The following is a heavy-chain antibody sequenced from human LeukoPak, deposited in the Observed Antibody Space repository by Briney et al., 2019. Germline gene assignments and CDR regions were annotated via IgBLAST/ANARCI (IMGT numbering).Heavy chain of an antibody. CDR2: IWYDGSNK. J-gene: IGHJ1*01. CDR3: AKGPIKEKLSRSGYYEH. Sequence: PGRSLRLSCAASGFTFSSYGMHWVRQAPGKGLEWVAVIWYDGSNKYYADSVKGRFTISRDNSKNTLYLQMNSLRAEDTAVYYCAKGPIKEKLSRSGYYEHWGQGTLVSVSS. V-gene: IGHV3-33*06. D-gene: IGHD3-22*01. CDR1: GFTFSSYG.